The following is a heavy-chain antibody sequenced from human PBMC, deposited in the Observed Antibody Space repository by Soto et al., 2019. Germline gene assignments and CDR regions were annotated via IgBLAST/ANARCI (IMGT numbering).Heavy chain of an antibody. CDR3: ASHHDGDYDMYYFDY. J-gene: IGHJ4*02. CDR2: IIPIVGTA. D-gene: IGHD4-17*01. CDR1: GGTFSSYA. Sequence: QVQLVQSGAAVKKPGSSVNVSCKASGGTFSSYAISWVRQAPGQGLEWMGGIIPIVGTANYAQKFQGRVTITADESTSTAYMELSSLRSEDTAVYYCASHHDGDYDMYYFDYWGQGTLVTVSS. V-gene: IGHV1-69*01.